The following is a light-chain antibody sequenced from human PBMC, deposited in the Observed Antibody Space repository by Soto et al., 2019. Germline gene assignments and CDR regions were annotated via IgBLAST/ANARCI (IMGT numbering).Light chain of an antibody. Sequence: EIVLTQSPCTLSLSAGERATLSCRASQSVGADYLAWYQQKPGQAPTLLIYSTSNRATGIPARFSGSGSWTEFTLTISRLEPEDFAVYYCQQCAQPPPWTFDQGTKVEI. CDR1: QSVGADY. CDR2: STS. J-gene: IGKJ1*01. V-gene: IGKV3-20*01. CDR3: QQCAQPPPWT.